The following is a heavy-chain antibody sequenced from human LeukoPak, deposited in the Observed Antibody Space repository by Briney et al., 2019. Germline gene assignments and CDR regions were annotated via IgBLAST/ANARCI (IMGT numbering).Heavy chain of an antibody. CDR3: ARPVRSYYGSGTYGVD. D-gene: IGHD3-10*01. CDR2: IYDSGST. V-gene: IGHV4-39*01. J-gene: IGHJ4*02. CDR1: GGSISSSSHY. Sequence: SETLSLTCTVSGGSISSSSHYWGWVRQPPGKGLEWIGNIYDSGSTYYNPSVKSRVTISVDTSKNQFSLKLSSVTAADTAVYYCARPVRSYYGSGTYGVDWGQGTLVTVSS.